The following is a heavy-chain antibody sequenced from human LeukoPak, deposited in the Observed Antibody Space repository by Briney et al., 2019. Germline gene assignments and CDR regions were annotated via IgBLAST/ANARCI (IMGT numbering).Heavy chain of an antibody. CDR1: GFTFDDYA. V-gene: IGHV3-9*01. D-gene: IGHD2-2*02. Sequence: GGSLRLSCAASGFTFDDYAMHWVRQAPGKGLEWVSGISWNSGSIGYADSVKGRFTISRDNAKNSLYLQTNSLRAEDTALYYCALVPAAIRGYYYYGMDVWGQGTTVTVSS. J-gene: IGHJ6*02. CDR2: ISWNSGSI. CDR3: ALVPAAIRGYYYYGMDV.